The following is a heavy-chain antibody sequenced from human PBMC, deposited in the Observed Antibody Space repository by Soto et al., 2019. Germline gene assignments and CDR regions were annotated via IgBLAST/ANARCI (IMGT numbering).Heavy chain of an antibody. V-gene: IGHV3-23*01. CDR1: GFSFSDYA. CDR3: ATASSAWYDSKSYYFDD. CDR2: ISATGGST. J-gene: IGHJ4*02. D-gene: IGHD6-19*01. Sequence: EVQLLDSGGGLVQPGGSLRLSCAASGFSFSDYAMNWVRQAPAKGLEWVSEISATGGSTFYADFVKGRFTIPRDNAKNKLYLPLTRLRAEDTDRYYCATASSAWYDSKSYYFDDWGPGTLVTVSS.